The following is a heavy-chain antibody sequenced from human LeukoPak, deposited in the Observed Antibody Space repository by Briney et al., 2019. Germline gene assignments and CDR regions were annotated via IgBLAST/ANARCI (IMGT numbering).Heavy chain of an antibody. CDR1: GGSISSSHW. Sequence: SGTLSLTCAVSGGSISSSHWWSWVRQPPGKGLEWIGEIYHSGSTNYNPSLKSRVTVSVDKSKNQFSLKLSSVTAADTAMYYCARKDYGSGSFSRSFDYWGQGTLVTVSS. V-gene: IGHV4-4*02. D-gene: IGHD3-10*01. CDR2: IYHSGST. CDR3: ARKDYGSGSFSRSFDY. J-gene: IGHJ4*02.